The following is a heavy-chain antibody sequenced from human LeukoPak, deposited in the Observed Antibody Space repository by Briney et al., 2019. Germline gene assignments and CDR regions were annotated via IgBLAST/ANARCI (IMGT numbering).Heavy chain of an antibody. Sequence: GGSLRLSCAASGFTFSSYSMNWVRQAPGKGLEWVSSISSSSYIYYADSVKGRFTISRDNAKNSLYLQMNSLRAEDTAVHYCARDHVGATEGFDYWGQGTLVTVSS. J-gene: IGHJ4*02. CDR3: ARDHVGATEGFDY. CDR1: GFTFSSYS. V-gene: IGHV3-21*01. CDR2: ISSSSYI. D-gene: IGHD1-26*01.